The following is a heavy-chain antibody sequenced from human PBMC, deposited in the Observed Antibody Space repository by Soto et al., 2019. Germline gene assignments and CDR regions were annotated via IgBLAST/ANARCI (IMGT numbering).Heavy chain of an antibody. Sequence: SETLSLTCTVSGAPISSYYWIWIRQPPGKGLEWIGYIYYSGSTNYNPSLKSRVTISVDTSKNQFSLKLSSVTAADTAVYYCARVYAYYFDYRGQGTPVTVSS. D-gene: IGHD2-8*01. J-gene: IGHJ4*02. CDR3: ARVYAYYFDY. CDR2: IYYSGST. V-gene: IGHV4-59*01. CDR1: GAPISSYY.